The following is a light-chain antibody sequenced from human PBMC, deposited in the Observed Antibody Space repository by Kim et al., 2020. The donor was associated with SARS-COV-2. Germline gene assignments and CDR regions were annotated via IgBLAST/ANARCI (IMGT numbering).Light chain of an antibody. J-gene: IGLJ3*02. CDR3: QSYDSKLSGWV. Sequence: QSVLTQPPSVSGAPGQRVTISCTGSSSNIGAGHDVHWYQQFPGTAPKLLIRDNTNRPSGVPDRFSGSQSGTSASLAITGLQAEDEAEYYCQSYDSKLSGWVFGGGTQLTVL. V-gene: IGLV1-40*01. CDR2: DNT. CDR1: SSNIGAGHD.